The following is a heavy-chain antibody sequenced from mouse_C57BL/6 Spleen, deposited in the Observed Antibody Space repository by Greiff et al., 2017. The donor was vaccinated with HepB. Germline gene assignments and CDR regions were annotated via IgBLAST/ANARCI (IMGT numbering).Heavy chain of an antibody. Sequence: QVHVKQPGAELVMPGASVKLSCKASGYTFTSYWMHWVKQRPGQGLEWIGEIDPSDSYTNYNQKFKGKSTLTVDKSSSTAYMQLSSLTSEDSAVYYGARRGTTVLDYGGQGPPLTVS. CDR3: ARRGTTVLDY. V-gene: IGHV1-69*01. D-gene: IGHD1-1*01. CDR1: GYTFTSYW. J-gene: IGHJ2*01. CDR2: IDPSDSYT.